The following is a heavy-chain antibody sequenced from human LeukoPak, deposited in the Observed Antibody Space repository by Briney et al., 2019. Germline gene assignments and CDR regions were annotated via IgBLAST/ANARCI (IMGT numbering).Heavy chain of an antibody. V-gene: IGHV1-69*10. Sequence: VKVSCKASGGTFSSYAISWVRQAPGQGLEWMGRIIPILGIANYAQKFQGRVTITADKSTSTAYMELSSLRSEDTAVYYCARDGRYCSSTSCSYYYYYGMDVWGQGTTVTVSS. J-gene: IGHJ6*02. CDR2: IIPILGIA. D-gene: IGHD2-2*01. CDR3: ARDGRYCSSTSCSYYYYYGMDV. CDR1: GGTFSSYA.